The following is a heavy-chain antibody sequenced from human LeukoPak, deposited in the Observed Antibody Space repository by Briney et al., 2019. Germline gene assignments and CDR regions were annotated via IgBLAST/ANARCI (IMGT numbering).Heavy chain of an antibody. V-gene: IGHV4-34*01. Sequence: PSETLSLTCAVSGGSFSDYFWSWIRQPPGKGLEWIAEINHNGGTNYNPSLMRRVTIAVDTSKRQISLKLTSMTAADTAMYYCASRYCSTTSCLLDAFDVWGQGTLVSVSS. CDR2: INHNGGT. J-gene: IGHJ3*01. CDR1: GGSFSDYF. CDR3: ASRYCSTTSCLLDAFDV. D-gene: IGHD2-2*01.